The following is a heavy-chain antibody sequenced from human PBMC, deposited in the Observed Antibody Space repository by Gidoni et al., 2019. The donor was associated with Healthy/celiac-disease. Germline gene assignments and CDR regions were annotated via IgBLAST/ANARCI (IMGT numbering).Heavy chain of an antibody. CDR3: TRDRGVLRGIDY. CDR2: SRSKAYGGTT. V-gene: IGHV3-49*04. D-gene: IGHD2-15*01. CDR1: GFTFGDYA. Sequence: EVQLVESGGGLVQPGRSLRLSCTASGFTFGDYAMSWVRQAPGKGLEWVGFSRSKAYGGTTEYAAAVKGRFTISRDDSKSIAYLQMNSLKTEDTAVYYCTRDRGVLRGIDYWGQGTLVTVSS. J-gene: IGHJ4*02.